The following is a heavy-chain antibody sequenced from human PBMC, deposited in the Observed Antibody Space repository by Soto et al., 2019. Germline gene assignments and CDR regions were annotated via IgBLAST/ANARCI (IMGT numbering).Heavy chain of an antibody. CDR1: GFTFSSYW. Sequence: GGSLRLSCAASGFTFSSYWMHWVRQAPGKGLVWVSRINSDGSSTSYADSVKGRFTISRDNAKNTLYLQMNSLRAEDTAVYYCARDGFPFPAKYYYYYYYMDVWGKGTTVTVSS. D-gene: IGHD5-12*01. CDR3: ARDGFPFPAKYYYYYYYMDV. J-gene: IGHJ6*03. V-gene: IGHV3-74*01. CDR2: INSDGSST.